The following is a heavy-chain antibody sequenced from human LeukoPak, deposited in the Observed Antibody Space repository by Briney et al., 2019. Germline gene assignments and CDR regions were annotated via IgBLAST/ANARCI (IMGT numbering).Heavy chain of an antibody. CDR3: APSGIAAAGHYFDY. J-gene: IGHJ4*02. Sequence: SGQSLRLSCTASGFTFSSFAMNWVRQAPGKGLDWVGFIRNKSNVGTAHNTTSVQGRFTISRHDTKTITYLQINSLKTEDTAVYYFAPSGIAAAGHYFDYWGEGTLVTVSS. D-gene: IGHD6-13*01. V-gene: IGHV3-49*04. CDR1: GFTFSSFA. CDR2: IRNKSNVGTA.